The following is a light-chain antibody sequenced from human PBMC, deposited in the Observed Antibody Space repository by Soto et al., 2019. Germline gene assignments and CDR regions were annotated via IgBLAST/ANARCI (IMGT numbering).Light chain of an antibody. CDR3: QQYYSTPPT. Sequence: DIVMTQSPDSLAVSLGERATINCKSSQSVLYSSNNKNYLAWYQQKPGQPPKLLIYWASTRESGVPDRFSGSGSGTDFSLTVSSLDAEDVAVYYCQQYYSTPPTFGPGTKVDIK. V-gene: IGKV4-1*01. CDR1: QSVLYSSNNKNY. J-gene: IGKJ3*01. CDR2: WAS.